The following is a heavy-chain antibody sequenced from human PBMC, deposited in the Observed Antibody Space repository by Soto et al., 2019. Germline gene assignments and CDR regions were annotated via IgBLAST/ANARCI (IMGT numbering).Heavy chain of an antibody. J-gene: IGHJ4*02. Sequence: QVQLQESGPGLVKPSQTLSLTCTVSGGSFPSGGYDWTWFRRHAGKGLEWIGYIYYSGNTYYNPSLKSRVAISVDTSKNQFSLKLSSVTAADTAVYYCARGLYGDYDFDYWGQGTLVTVSS. CDR3: ARGLYGDYDFDY. CDR2: IYYSGNT. CDR1: GGSFPSGGYD. D-gene: IGHD4-17*01. V-gene: IGHV4-31*03.